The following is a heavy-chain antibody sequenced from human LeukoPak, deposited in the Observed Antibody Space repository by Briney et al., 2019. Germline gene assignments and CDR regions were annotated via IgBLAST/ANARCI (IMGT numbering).Heavy chain of an antibody. D-gene: IGHD4-17*01. J-gene: IGHJ3*01. Sequence: GGSLRLSCAASGFTFRSHAMSWVRRAPGRGLEWVSAIRGDGATMFYADSVKGRFTISRDNSKNTLYLQMNSLRAEDTAVYYCARDPNGDYIGAFEFWGQGTMVTVSS. CDR1: GFTFRSHA. V-gene: IGHV3-23*01. CDR2: IRGDGATM. CDR3: ARDPNGDYIGAFEF.